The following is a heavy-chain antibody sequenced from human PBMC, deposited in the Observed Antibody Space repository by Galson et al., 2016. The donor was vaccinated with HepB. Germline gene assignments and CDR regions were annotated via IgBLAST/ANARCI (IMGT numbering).Heavy chain of an antibody. CDR3: ARGYTVSTYWALNWFDP. V-gene: IGHV4-61*08. Sequence: ETLSLTCTVSGVSVSSGGHYWNWIRQPPGKGLEWIGYIFYTGSSNYNPALESRITMSVDTSKTQFSLKLSSVTAADTAVYYCARGYTVSTYWALNWFDPWGQGLLVTVSS. CDR2: IFYTGSS. CDR1: GVSVSSGGHY. D-gene: IGHD5-18*01. J-gene: IGHJ5*02.